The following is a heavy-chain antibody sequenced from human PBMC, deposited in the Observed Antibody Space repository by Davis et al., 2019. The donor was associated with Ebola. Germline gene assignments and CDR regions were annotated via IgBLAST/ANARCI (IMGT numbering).Heavy chain of an antibody. CDR1: GFTFSSYA. CDR3: AKDLDSGWYCLFY. V-gene: IGHV3-30-3*01. CDR2: ISYDGSNK. D-gene: IGHD6-19*01. J-gene: IGHJ4*02. Sequence: GESLKISCAASGFTFSSYAMHWVRQAPGKGLEWVAVISYDGSNKYYADSVKGRFTISRDNSKNTLYLQMNSLRAEDTAVYYCAKDLDSGWYCLFYWGQGTLVTVSS.